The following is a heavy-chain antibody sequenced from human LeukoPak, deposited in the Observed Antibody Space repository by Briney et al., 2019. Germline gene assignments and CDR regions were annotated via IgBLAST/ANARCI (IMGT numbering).Heavy chain of an antibody. CDR2: ISVYNGNT. CDR3: VGDIGTSPYLHDY. Sequence: EASVKVSCKASGYTFTTHGISWVRQAPGQGLEWMGWISVYNGNTNYAQKFQGRVTMTTDTSTSTAYMEVRTLRFDDTAVYYCVGDIGTSPYLHDYWGQGTLVTVSS. V-gene: IGHV1-18*01. D-gene: IGHD6-13*01. CDR1: GYTFTTHG. J-gene: IGHJ4*02.